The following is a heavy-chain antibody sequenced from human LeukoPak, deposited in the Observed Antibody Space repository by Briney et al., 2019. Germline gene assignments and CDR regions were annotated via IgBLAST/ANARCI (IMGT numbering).Heavy chain of an antibody. CDR2: IYHSGST. CDR3: ARSPASMVNNWFDP. Sequence: SETLSLTCTVSGYSISSGYYWGWIRQPPGKGLEWIGSIYHSGSTSYNPSLKSRVTISVDTSKNQFSLKLSSVTAADTAVYYCARSPASMVNNWFDPWGQGTLVTVSS. V-gene: IGHV4-38-2*02. CDR1: GYSISSGYY. D-gene: IGHD2-21*01. J-gene: IGHJ5*02.